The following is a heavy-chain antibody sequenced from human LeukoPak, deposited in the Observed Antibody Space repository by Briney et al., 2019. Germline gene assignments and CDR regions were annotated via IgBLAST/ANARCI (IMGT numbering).Heavy chain of an antibody. J-gene: IGHJ4*02. V-gene: IGHV3-30*03. Sequence: GGSLRLSCAASGFTFSSYGMHWVRQAPGKGLEWVAVISYDGSNKYYADSVKGRFTISRDNAKNSLYLQMNSLRAEDTAVYYCARMNYVSSGWGAPFDYWGQGTLVTVSS. CDR2: ISYDGSNK. D-gene: IGHD1-7*01. CDR3: ARMNYVSSGWGAPFDY. CDR1: GFTFSSYG.